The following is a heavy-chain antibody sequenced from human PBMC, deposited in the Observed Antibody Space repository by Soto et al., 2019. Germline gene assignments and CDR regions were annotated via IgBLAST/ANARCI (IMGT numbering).Heavy chain of an antibody. CDR2: ISAYNGNT. CDR1: GYTFTNYG. Sequence: ASVKVSCKSSGYTFTNYGISWARQAPGQGLDWMGWISAYNGNTNYAQKLQGRVTMTTDTSTSTAYMELRSLRSDDTAVYYCARVGLGSGFYYYGMDVWGQGTTVTVSS. D-gene: IGHD3-22*01. J-gene: IGHJ6*02. V-gene: IGHV1-18*01. CDR3: ARVGLGSGFYYYGMDV.